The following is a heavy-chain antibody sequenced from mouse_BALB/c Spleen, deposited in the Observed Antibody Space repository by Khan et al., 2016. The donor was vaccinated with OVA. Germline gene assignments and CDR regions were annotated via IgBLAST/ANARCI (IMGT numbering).Heavy chain of an antibody. CDR2: ISYSGVT. V-gene: IGHV3-2*02. CDR3: ARGNYCGYYVDY. Sequence: VRLQQSGPGLVKPSQSLSLTCTVTGYSITSGYAWNWIRQFPGNKLEWMGYISYSGVTSYTPSLKSRISITRDTSKNPFFLQLNSVTTEYTATYYCARGNYCGYYVDYWGQGTTLTVSS. D-gene: IGHD1-1*01. J-gene: IGHJ2*01. CDR1: GYSITSGYA.